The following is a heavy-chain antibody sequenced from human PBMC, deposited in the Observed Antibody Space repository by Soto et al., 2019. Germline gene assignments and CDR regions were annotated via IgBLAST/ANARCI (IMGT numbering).Heavy chain of an antibody. J-gene: IGHJ4*02. CDR2: IKTDGSIT. CDR3: AKDASSVPEY. V-gene: IGHV3-74*01. Sequence: EVQLVESGGGLVQPGGSLRLSCAASGFTFSSYWMYWVRQAPGKGLVWVSRIKTDGSITSYADSVKGRFTVSRDNARDTLYLHMNSLRAEDTAVYYCAKDASSVPEYWGQGTLVIVSS. D-gene: IGHD1-26*01. CDR1: GFTFSSYW.